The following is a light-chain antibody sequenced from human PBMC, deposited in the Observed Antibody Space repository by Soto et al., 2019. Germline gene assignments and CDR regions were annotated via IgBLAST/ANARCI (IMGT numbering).Light chain of an antibody. CDR1: QSINNRY. CDR2: AAS. J-gene: IGKJ1*01. V-gene: IGKV3-15*01. Sequence: EIVMTQSPGTLSLSPGERATLSCRASQSINNRYLAWYQQKPGQAPRLLIYAASSRAAGISPRFSGGGSGTEFTLTISSLQSEDFAVYYCQQYNDWPRTFGQGTKVGIK. CDR3: QQYNDWPRT.